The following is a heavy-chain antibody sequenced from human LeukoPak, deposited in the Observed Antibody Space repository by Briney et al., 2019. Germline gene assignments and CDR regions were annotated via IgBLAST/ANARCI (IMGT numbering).Heavy chain of an antibody. Sequence: SVKVSCKASGYTFTNYAMNWVRQARGQRLEWIGWIVVGSGNTNYAQKFQERVTITRDMSTSTAYMELSSLRSEDTAVYYCAAAPPGTFMDVWGQGTTVTVSS. CDR2: IVVGSGNT. D-gene: IGHD6-13*01. CDR3: AAAPPGTFMDV. V-gene: IGHV1-58*02. J-gene: IGHJ6*02. CDR1: GYTFTNYA.